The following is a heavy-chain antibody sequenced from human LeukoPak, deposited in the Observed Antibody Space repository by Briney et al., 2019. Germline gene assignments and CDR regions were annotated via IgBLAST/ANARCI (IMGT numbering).Heavy chain of an antibody. V-gene: IGHV4-39*07. Sequence: SETLSLTCTVSGGSISSSSYYWGWIRQPSGKGLEWIGSIYYSGSTYYNPSLKSRVTISVDTSKNQFSLKLSSVTAADTAVYYCASLGEWELPSSVYWGQGTLVTVSS. CDR3: ASLGEWELPSSVY. CDR2: IYYSGST. CDR1: GGSISSSSYY. J-gene: IGHJ4*02. D-gene: IGHD1-26*01.